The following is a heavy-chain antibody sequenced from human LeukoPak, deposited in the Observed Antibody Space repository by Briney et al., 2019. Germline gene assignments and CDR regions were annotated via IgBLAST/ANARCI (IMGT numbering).Heavy chain of an antibody. V-gene: IGHV3-23*01. Sequence: GESLRLSCAASGFTFSDYAMSWVRQVPGKGLEWVSTLSGSGTTTFYANSVKGRFTISRDSSKNTLYLQMNSLRAADTALYYCTKDYDTVGYYSSDYWGQGTLVTVSS. J-gene: IGHJ4*02. CDR3: TKDYDTVGYYSSDY. D-gene: IGHD3-22*01. CDR1: GFTFSDYA. CDR2: LSGSGTTT.